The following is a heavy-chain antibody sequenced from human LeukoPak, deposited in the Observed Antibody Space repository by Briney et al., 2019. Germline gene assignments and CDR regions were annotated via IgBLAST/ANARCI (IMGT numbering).Heavy chain of an antibody. CDR2: VNSDGRDT. D-gene: IGHD6-13*01. V-gene: IGHV3-74*01. J-gene: IGHJ4*02. Sequence: GGSLRPSFAASGFTFSSYWMDWVRHPPGRGLVWGALVNSDGRDTVYADSVKGRFTISRDNAKNTLYLQMNSLRAEDTAVYYCVRDGRAAALFDYWGQGTLVTVSS. CDR3: VRDGRAAALFDY. CDR1: GFTFSSYW.